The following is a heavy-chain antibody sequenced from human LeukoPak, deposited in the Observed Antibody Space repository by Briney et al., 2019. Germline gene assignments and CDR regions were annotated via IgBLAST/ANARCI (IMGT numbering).Heavy chain of an antibody. CDR1: GGSINTPNYY. Sequence: SETLSLTCTVSGGSINTPNYYWGWIRQTPGKGLEWIGNIFYSGGTYYSPSLTSRVTISLDTSRNQFSLKLSSVTAADTAVYYCARDVTIVVVPAAVKGGLSYGPGYFDYWGQGTLVTVSS. CDR3: ARDVTIVVVPAAVKGGLSYGPGYFDY. V-gene: IGHV4-39*07. CDR2: IFYSGGT. J-gene: IGHJ4*02. D-gene: IGHD2-2*01.